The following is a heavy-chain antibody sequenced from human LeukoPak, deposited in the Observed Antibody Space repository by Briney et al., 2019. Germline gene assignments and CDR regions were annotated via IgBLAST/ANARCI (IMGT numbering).Heavy chain of an antibody. CDR3: ARGPLAVADLDY. J-gene: IGHJ4*02. CDR1: GYTFTSYG. Sequence: ASVKVSCKASGYTFTSYGISWVRQAPGQGLEWMGWISAYNGNTNYAQKFQGRVTMTRDTSISTAYMELSRLRSDDTAVYYCARGPLAVADLDYWGQGTLVAVSS. V-gene: IGHV1-18*01. D-gene: IGHD6-19*01. CDR2: ISAYNGNT.